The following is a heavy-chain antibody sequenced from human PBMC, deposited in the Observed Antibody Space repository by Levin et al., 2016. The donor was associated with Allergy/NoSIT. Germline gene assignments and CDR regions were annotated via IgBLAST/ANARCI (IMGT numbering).Heavy chain of an antibody. CDR3: ARDPGCTY. Sequence: VRQAPGKGLEWVSSISSSTNYIYYADSLKGRFTISRDNAKNSLYLQMNSLRAEDTAVYYCARDPGCTYWGQGTLVTVSS. V-gene: IGHV3-21*01. J-gene: IGHJ4*02. D-gene: IGHD2-8*01. CDR2: ISSSTNYI.